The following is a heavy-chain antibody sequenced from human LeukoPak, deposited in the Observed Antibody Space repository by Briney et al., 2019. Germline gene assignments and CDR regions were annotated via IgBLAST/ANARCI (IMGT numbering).Heavy chain of an antibody. Sequence: PGGALRLSCAASVFTFDDYGMSWVRQAPGKGLEWVSGINWNGGSTGYAHSVEGRFTVSRDNAKNTLYLQMNSLRDPDTALYYCSRGQDAYNFAVKFYFDGSGQATLVTVSS. J-gene: IGHJ4*02. CDR3: SRGQDAYNFAVKFYFDG. V-gene: IGHV3-20*04. D-gene: IGHD5-24*01. CDR1: VFTFDDYG. CDR2: INWNGGST.